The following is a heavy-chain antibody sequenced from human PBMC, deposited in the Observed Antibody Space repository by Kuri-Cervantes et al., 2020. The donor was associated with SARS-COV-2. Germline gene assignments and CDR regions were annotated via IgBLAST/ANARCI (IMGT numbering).Heavy chain of an antibody. V-gene: IGHV3-11*01. CDR3: ARRFYGSSWYNYYYYGMDV. CDR2: ISSSGSTI. CDR1: GFTFSDYY. Sequence: GESLKISCAASGFTFSDYYMSWIRQAPGKGLEWVSYISSSGSTIYYADSVKGRFTISRDNAKNSLYLQMNSLRAEDTAVYYCARRFYGSSWYNYYYYGMDVWGQGTTVTVSS. D-gene: IGHD6-13*01. J-gene: IGHJ6*01.